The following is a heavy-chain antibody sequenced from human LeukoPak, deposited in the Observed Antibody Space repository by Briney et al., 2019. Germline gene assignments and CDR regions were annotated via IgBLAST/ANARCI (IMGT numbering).Heavy chain of an antibody. CDR2: IYSSDTT. CDR1: GFTFSGYA. Sequence: GGSLRLSCAASGFTFSGYAMNGVRQAPGKGLEWVSHIYSSDTTYADSVKGRFTISRDNAKNSLYLQMHSLRDEDTAVYYCAGDLHYAFDIWGQGTMVTAPS. CDR3: AGDLHYAFDI. V-gene: IGHV3-48*02. D-gene: IGHD3-10*01. J-gene: IGHJ3*02.